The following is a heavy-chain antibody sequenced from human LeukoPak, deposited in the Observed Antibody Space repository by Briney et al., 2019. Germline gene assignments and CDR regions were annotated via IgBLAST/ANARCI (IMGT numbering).Heavy chain of an antibody. Sequence: ASVKASCKASGYTFTSYYMHWVRQAPGQGLEWMGIINPSGGSTSYAQKFQGRVTMTRDTSTSTAYMELRSLRSDDAAVFYCTRDLGTYTSYGSIFFDYWGQGTLVTVSS. CDR2: INPSGGST. CDR1: GYTFTSYY. D-gene: IGHD3-10*01. J-gene: IGHJ4*02. V-gene: IGHV1-46*01. CDR3: TRDLGTYTSYGSIFFDY.